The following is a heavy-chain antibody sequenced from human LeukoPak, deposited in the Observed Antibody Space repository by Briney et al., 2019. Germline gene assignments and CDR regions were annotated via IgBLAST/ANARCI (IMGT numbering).Heavy chain of an antibody. CDR2: ISAYNGNT. CDR1: GYTFTSYG. J-gene: IGHJ6*02. Sequence: ASVKVSCKASGYTFTSYGISWVRQAPGQGLEWMGWISAYNGNTNYAQKLQGRVTMTTDTSTSTAYMELRSLRSDDTAVYYCAREFRSPDYGNYYYGMDVWGQGTTVTVSS. D-gene: IGHD4-17*01. CDR3: AREFRSPDYGNYYYGMDV. V-gene: IGHV1-18*01.